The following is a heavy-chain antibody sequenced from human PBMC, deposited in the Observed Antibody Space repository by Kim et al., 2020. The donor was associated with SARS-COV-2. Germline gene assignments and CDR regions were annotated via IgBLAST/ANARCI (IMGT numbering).Heavy chain of an antibody. J-gene: IGHJ3*02. Sequence: GESLKISCKGSGYSFTSYWISWVRQIPGKGLEWMGRIDPTDSYSNYSPSFQGRVTISADKSISTAYLQWSSLKASDTAMYYCATYYYYCDSGYYYRAFDI. CDR1: GYSFTSYW. D-gene: IGHD3-22*01. V-gene: IGHV5-10-1*01. CDR2: IDPTDSYS. CDR3: ATYYYYCDSGYYYRAFDI.